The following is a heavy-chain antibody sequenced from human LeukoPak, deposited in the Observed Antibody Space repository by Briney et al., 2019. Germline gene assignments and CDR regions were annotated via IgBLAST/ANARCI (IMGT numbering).Heavy chain of an antibody. Sequence: ASVKVSCKASGYTFTTYNINWVRQAPGQGLEWMGWISGYNGNTNYSQKLQGRVTMTTDTSTSTAYMELRSLKSDDTAVYYCASLKNYYDSSGYLVTDAFDIWGQGTMVTVSS. CDR3: ASLKNYYDSSGYLVTDAFDI. D-gene: IGHD3-22*01. CDR2: ISGYNGNT. CDR1: GYTFTTYN. V-gene: IGHV1-18*01. J-gene: IGHJ3*02.